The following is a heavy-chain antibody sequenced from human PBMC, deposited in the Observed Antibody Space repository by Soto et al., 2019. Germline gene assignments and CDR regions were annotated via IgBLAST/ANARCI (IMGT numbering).Heavy chain of an antibody. Sequence: SETLSLTCTVSGGSISSGDYYWSWIRQPPGKGLEWVGYIYYSGSTYYNPSLKSRVTISVDTSKNQFSLKLSSVTAADTAVYYCASYFNGITGTNWFDPWGQGTLVTVSS. CDR2: IYYSGST. V-gene: IGHV4-30-4*01. J-gene: IGHJ5*02. D-gene: IGHD1-7*01. CDR3: ASYFNGITGTNWFDP. CDR1: GGSISSGDYY.